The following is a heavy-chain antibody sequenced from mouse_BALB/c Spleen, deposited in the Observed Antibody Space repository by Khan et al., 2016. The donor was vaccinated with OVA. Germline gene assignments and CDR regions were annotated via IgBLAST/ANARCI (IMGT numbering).Heavy chain of an antibody. Sequence: QVQLKESGAELARPGASVKMSCKTSGYTFTSYTMHWIRQRPGQALEWIGHINPSNNYTNYNQNFKDKATLIVDKSSNTAYMQVSSLTSEDSAVYYCVRRGAYHRSDGWFAYWGQGTLVTFSA. D-gene: IGHD2-14*01. CDR1: GYTFTSYT. V-gene: IGHV1-4*01. J-gene: IGHJ3*01. CDR3: VRRGAYHRSDGWFAY. CDR2: INPSNNYT.